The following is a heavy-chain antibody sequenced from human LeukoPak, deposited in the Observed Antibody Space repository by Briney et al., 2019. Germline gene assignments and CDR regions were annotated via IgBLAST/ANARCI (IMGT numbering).Heavy chain of an antibody. Sequence: ASVKVSCKTSGYTFTSYDINWVRQATGQGLEWIGWMNPDSGNTGYAQKFQGRVTMTRNTSISTAYMELSSLKSEDTAVYYCARYPLRGQNYYYYGLDVWGQGTTVTVSS. D-gene: IGHD1-26*01. J-gene: IGHJ6*02. CDR1: GYTFTSYD. V-gene: IGHV1-8*01. CDR2: MNPDSGNT. CDR3: ARYPLRGQNYYYYGLDV.